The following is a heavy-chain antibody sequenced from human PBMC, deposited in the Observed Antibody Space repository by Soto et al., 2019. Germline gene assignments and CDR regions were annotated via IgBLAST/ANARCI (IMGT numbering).Heavy chain of an antibody. Sequence: GGSLRLSCAASGFTFGSYSMNWVGQAPGKGLEWVSSISSSSSYIYYADSVKGRFTISRDNSKNSLYLQMNSLRAEDTAVYYSAKDWTAQQQVDDYWGQGTLVTVSS. CDR3: AKDWTAQQQVDDY. D-gene: IGHD6-13*01. J-gene: IGHJ4*02. V-gene: IGHV3-21*01. CDR2: ISSSSSYI. CDR1: GFTFGSYS.